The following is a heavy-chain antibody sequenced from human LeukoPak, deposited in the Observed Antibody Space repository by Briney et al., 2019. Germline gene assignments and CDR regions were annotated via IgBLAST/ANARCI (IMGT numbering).Heavy chain of an antibody. Sequence: SETLSLTCTVSGGSISSSGYYWGWIRQPPGKGLEWIGSIYYSGSTYYNPSLKSRVTISVDTSKNQFSLKLSSVTAADTAVYYCATPTPQSAYKQLVPWGYWGQGTLVTVSS. J-gene: IGHJ4*02. CDR1: GGSISSSGYY. CDR3: ATPTPQSAYKQLVPWGY. V-gene: IGHV4-39*01. CDR2: IYYSGST. D-gene: IGHD6-6*01.